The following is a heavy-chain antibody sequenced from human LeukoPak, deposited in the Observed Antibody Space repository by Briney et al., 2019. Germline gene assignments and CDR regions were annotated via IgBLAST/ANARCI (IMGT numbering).Heavy chain of an antibody. CDR2: ISSNGGST. D-gene: IGHD3-10*01. J-gene: IGHJ4*02. CDR3: ARGYGSGSYYNACAY. CDR1: GFTFSSYA. Sequence: GGSLRLSCAASGFTFSSYAMHWVRQAPGKGLEYVSAISSNGGSTYYANSVKGRFTISRDNSKNTLYLQMGSLRAKDMAVYYCARGYGSGSYYNACAYWGQGTLVTVSS. V-gene: IGHV3-64*01.